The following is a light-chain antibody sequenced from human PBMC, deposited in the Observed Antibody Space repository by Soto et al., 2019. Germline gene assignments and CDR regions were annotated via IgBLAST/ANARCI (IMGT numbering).Light chain of an antibody. CDR2: GAS. V-gene: IGKV3-15*01. CDR3: QQYNDGLT. Sequence: EILITQSPATLSLSPGDRATLSCRASQFVSSNLAWYQQKPGQAPRLLIYGASTRATGIPARFSGSGSGTEFTLPIRSLQSEDFAVYFCQQYNDGLTFGGGTKVDIK. CDR1: QFVSSN. J-gene: IGKJ4*01.